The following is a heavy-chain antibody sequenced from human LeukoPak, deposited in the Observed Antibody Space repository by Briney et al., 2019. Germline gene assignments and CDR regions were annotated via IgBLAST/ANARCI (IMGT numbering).Heavy chain of an antibody. CDR2: IWYDGSNK. Sequence: GRSLRLSCAASGFTFSSYGMHWVRQAPGKGLEWVAVIWYDGSNKYYADSVKGRFTISRDNSKNTLYLQMNSLRAEDTAVYYCARGGGATPLGSPQYWGQGTLVTVSS. D-gene: IGHD1-26*01. V-gene: IGHV3-33*01. J-gene: IGHJ4*02. CDR1: GFTFSSYG. CDR3: ARGGGATPLGSPQY.